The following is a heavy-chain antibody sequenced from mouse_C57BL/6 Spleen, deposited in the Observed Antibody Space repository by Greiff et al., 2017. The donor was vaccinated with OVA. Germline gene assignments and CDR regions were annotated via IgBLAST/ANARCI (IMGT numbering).Heavy chain of an antibody. V-gene: IGHV5-17*01. CDR3: ARPEGLGYYYAMDY. CDR2: ISSGSSTI. CDR1: GFTFSDYG. J-gene: IGHJ4*01. D-gene: IGHD4-1*01. Sequence: EVQLQESGGGLVKPGGSLKLSCAASGFTFSDYGMHWVRQAPEKGLEWVAYISSGSSTIYYADTVKGRFTISRDNAKNTLFLQMTSLRSEDTAMYYCARPEGLGYYYAMDYWGQGTSVTVSS.